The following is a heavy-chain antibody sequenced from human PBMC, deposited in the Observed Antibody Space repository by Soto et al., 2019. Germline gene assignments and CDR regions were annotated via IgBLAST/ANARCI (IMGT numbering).Heavy chain of an antibody. V-gene: IGHV1-46*01. Sequence: QVQLVQSGAEVKKPGASVKVSCKASGYTFTSYNMHWVRQAPGQGLEWMGIINPSGDSTSYAQKLQGRVTMTRDTSTSTVYMEMSSLRSEDTAVYYCARGGGYSYGYQYFDYWGQGTLVTVSS. CDR1: GYTFTSYN. CDR3: ARGGGYSYGYQYFDY. CDR2: INPSGDST. D-gene: IGHD5-18*01. J-gene: IGHJ4*02.